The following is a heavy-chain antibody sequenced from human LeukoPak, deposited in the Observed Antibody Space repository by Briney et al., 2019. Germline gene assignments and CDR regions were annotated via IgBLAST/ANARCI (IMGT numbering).Heavy chain of an antibody. V-gene: IGHV3-30-3*01. CDR2: ISYDGSNK. D-gene: IGHD5-24*01. CDR3: ARDDMANVDY. CDR1: GFTFSSYA. J-gene: IGHJ4*02. Sequence: GGSLRLSCAAPGFTFSSYAMHWVRQAPGKGLEWVAVISYDGSNKYYADSVKGRFTISRDNSKNTLYLQMNSLRAEDTAVYYCARDDMANVDYWGQGTLVTVSS.